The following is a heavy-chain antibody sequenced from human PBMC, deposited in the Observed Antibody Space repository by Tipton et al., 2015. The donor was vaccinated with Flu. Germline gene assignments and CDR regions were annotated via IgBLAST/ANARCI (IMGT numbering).Heavy chain of an antibody. J-gene: IGHJ3*01. CDR1: GGSISTYY. Sequence: TLSLTCTVSGGSISTYYWSWIRQPAGKGLEWIGRIYTSVSTNYNPSLKSRVTMSVDTSKTQFSLRLSSVTAADTAVYYCARRRLGPTRDVFDVWGQGTMVTVSS. CDR2: IYTSVST. D-gene: IGHD1-26*01. V-gene: IGHV4-4*07. CDR3: ARRRLGPTRDVFDV.